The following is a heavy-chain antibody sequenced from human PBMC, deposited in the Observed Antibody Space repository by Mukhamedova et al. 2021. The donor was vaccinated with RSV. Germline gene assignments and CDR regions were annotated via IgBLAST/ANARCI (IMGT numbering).Heavy chain of an antibody. CDR2: ISYDGSNT. Sequence: GFTFSNYAMHWVRQAPGKGLEWVTFISYDGSNTKYADSVKGRFTISRDNSKNALFLQMSSLRLEDTAVYYCASGGLAHDAVAIWG. D-gene: IGHD3-16*01. CDR1: GFTFSNYA. CDR3: ASGGLAHDAVAI. J-gene: IGHJ3*02. V-gene: IGHV3-30*04.